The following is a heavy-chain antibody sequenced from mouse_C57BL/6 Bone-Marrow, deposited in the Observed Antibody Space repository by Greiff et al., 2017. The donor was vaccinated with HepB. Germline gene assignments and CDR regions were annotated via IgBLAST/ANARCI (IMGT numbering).Heavy chain of an antibody. J-gene: IGHJ1*03. Sequence: EVQLVESEGGLVQPGSSMKFSCTASGYTFSDYYMAWVRQVPEKGLEWVAKINYDGSSTYYLDSLKSRFIISRDNAKNILYLQMSSLKSEDTATYYCAREGYDGYLYWYFDVWGTGTTVTVSS. CDR3: AREGYDGYLYWYFDV. CDR1: GYTFSDYY. D-gene: IGHD2-3*01. V-gene: IGHV5-16*01. CDR2: INYDGSST.